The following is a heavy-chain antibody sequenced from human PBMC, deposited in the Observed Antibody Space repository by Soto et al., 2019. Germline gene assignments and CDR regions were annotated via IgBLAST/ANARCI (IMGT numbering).Heavy chain of an antibody. CDR1: GFTFSSYA. J-gene: IGHJ4*02. V-gene: IGHV3-30-3*01. D-gene: IGHD1-26*01. CDR3: ARESGPEGGPFDY. Sequence: GGSLRLSCAASGFTFSSYAMHWVRQAPGKGLEWVAVISYDGSNKYYADSVKGRFTISRDNSKNTLYLQMNSLRAEDTAVYYCARESGPEGGPFDYWGQGTLVTVSS. CDR2: ISYDGSNK.